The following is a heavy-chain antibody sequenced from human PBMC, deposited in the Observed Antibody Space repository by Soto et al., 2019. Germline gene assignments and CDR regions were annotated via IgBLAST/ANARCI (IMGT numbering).Heavy chain of an antibody. V-gene: IGHV4-59*12. CDR2: IYYSGST. CDR3: ASSYCSGGSCYADDAFDI. Sequence: SETMSLTCTVSSGSINNYDWSWIRQNPGKGLEWIGYIYYSGSTNYNPSLKGRVTISVDTSKNQFSLKLNSVTAADPAVYYCASSYCSGGSCYADDAFDIWGQGKMVTVS. CDR1: SGSINNYD. D-gene: IGHD2-15*01. J-gene: IGHJ3*02.